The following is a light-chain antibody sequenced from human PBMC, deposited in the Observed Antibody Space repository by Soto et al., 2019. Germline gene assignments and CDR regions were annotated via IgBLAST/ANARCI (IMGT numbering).Light chain of an antibody. J-gene: IGKJ4*01. V-gene: IGKV3-20*01. Sequence: EFVLTQSPGTLSLSPGERATLSCRASQTVRNNYLAWYQQKPGQAPRLLIYDASSRATGIPDRFSGGGSGTDFTLTISRLEPQDFEVHYCQQFSSYPLTFGAGTKVDI. CDR3: QQFSSYPLT. CDR2: DAS. CDR1: QTVRNNY.